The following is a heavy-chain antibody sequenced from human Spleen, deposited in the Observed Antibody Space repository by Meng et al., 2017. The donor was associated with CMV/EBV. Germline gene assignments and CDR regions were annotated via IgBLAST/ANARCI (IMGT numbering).Heavy chain of an antibody. CDR1: GFTFSSYE. D-gene: IGHD3-22*01. CDR3: ARDPWVGSNGYFDY. Sequence: GESLKISCAASGFTFSSYEMNWVRQAPGKGLEWVSYISSSGSTIYYADSVKGRFTISRDNAKNSLYLQMNSLRAEDTAVYYCARDPWVGSNGYFDYWGQGTLVTVSS. V-gene: IGHV3-48*03. J-gene: IGHJ4*02. CDR2: ISSSGSTI.